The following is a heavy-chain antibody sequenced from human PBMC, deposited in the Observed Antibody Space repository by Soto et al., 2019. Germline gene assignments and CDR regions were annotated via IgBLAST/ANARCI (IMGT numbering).Heavy chain of an antibody. CDR3: GRIGATPPQPDY. J-gene: IGHJ4*02. V-gene: IGHV3-48*03. CDR2: ISSSGSTI. D-gene: IGHD5-12*01. CDR1: GFTFSSYE. Sequence: GGSLRLSCAASGFTFSSYEMNWVRQAPGKGLEWVSYISSSGSTIYYADSVKGRFTISRDNAKNSLYLQMNSLRAEDTAVYYCGRIGATPPQPDYWGKGTLVTVS.